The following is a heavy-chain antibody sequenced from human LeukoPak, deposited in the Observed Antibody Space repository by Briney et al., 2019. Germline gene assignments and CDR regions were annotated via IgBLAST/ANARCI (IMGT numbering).Heavy chain of an antibody. J-gene: IGHJ4*02. CDR1: GFTFSDYY. D-gene: IGHD3-10*01. CDR3: ARDRGLVVQGVFYYFDY. CDR2: ITNSGSTI. V-gene: IGHV3-11*01. Sequence: PGGSLRLSCTASGFTFSDYYMSWIRQAPGKGLEWVSYITNSGSTIYYADSVKGRFTIFRDNAKNSLYLQMNSLRAEDTAVYYCARDRGLVVQGVFYYFDYWGQGTLVTVSS.